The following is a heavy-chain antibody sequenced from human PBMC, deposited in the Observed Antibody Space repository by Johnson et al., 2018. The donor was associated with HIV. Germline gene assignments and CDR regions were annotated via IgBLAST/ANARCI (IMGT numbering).Heavy chain of an antibody. CDR1: GFTVSSNY. V-gene: IGHV3-53*01. D-gene: IGHD4-17*01. Sequence: MQLVESGGGLIQPGGSLRLSCAASGFTVSSNYMSWVSQAPGKGLEWVSLIYSGGSTYYADSVKGRFTISRDDSRNTLHLQMNSLRAEDTAVYYCARESNGDYVAFDIWGQGTMVTVSS. CDR3: ARESNGDYVAFDI. J-gene: IGHJ3*02. CDR2: IYSGGST.